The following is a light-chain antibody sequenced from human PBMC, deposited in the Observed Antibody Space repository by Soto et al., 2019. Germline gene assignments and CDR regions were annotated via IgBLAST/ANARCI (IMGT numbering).Light chain of an antibody. CDR3: QAWDSSTHV. Sequence: SYELTQPPSXXVXXXXXXXITCSGDKLGDKYACWYQQKPGQSPVLVIYQDTKRPSGIPERFSGSNSGNTATLTISGTQGMDEADYYCQAWDSSTHVFGTGTKLTVL. CDR2: QDT. CDR1: KLGDKY. J-gene: IGLJ1*01. V-gene: IGLV3-1*01.